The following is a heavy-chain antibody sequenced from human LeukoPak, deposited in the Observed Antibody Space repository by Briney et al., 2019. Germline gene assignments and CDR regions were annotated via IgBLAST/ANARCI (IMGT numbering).Heavy chain of an antibody. Sequence: SETLSLTCTVSGGSLSSYSWSWVRQPPGRGLEWIGYIYYSGSTIYNPSLRSRVTISIDTSKNQFSMKLSSVTAADTAVYYCARVDDSSGYYLVDWGQGTLVTVSS. J-gene: IGHJ4*02. D-gene: IGHD3-22*01. CDR2: IYYSGST. CDR1: GGSLSSYS. CDR3: ARVDDSSGYYLVD. V-gene: IGHV4-59*12.